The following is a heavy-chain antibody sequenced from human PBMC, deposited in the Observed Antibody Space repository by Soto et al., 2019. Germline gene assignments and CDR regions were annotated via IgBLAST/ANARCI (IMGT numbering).Heavy chain of an antibody. Sequence: PSETLSLTCTVSGGSISSYYWSWIRQPPGKGLEWIGYIYYSGSTNYNPSLKSRVTISVDTSKNQFSLKLSSVTAADTAVYYCARVAWQRLNIGWFDPWGQGTLVTVSS. D-gene: IGHD6-25*01. CDR2: IYYSGST. J-gene: IGHJ5*02. V-gene: IGHV4-59*01. CDR1: GGSISSYY. CDR3: ARVAWQRLNIGWFDP.